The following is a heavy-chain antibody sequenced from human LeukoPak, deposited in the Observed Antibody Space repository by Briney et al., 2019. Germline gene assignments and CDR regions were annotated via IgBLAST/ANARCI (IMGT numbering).Heavy chain of an antibody. J-gene: IGHJ3*02. CDR1: GYTFTGYY. Sequence: GASVKVSCKASGYTFTGYYMHWVRQAPGQGLEWMGWINPNSGGTNYAQKFQGRVTMTRDTSISTAYMELSRLRSDDTAVYYCARRDIVVVPAANDAFDIWGQGTMVTVSS. D-gene: IGHD2-2*01. CDR2: INPNSGGT. CDR3: ARRDIVVVPAANDAFDI. V-gene: IGHV1-2*02.